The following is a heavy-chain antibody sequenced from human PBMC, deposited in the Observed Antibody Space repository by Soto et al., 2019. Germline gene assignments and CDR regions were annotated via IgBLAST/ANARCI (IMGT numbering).Heavy chain of an antibody. CDR1: GGSISSGGYY. Sequence: SETLSLTCTVSGGSISSGGYYWSWIRQHPGKGLEWIGYIYYSGSTYYVPSLKSRVTISVDTSKNQFSLKLSSVTAADTAVYYCARVAPHDCTNGVCYGYYYYGMDVWGQGTTVTVSS. CDR2: IYYSGST. D-gene: IGHD2-8*01. V-gene: IGHV4-31*03. J-gene: IGHJ6*02. CDR3: ARVAPHDCTNGVCYGYYYYGMDV.